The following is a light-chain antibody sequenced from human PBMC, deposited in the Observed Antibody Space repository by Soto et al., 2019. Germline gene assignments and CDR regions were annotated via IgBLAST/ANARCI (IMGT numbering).Light chain of an antibody. Sequence: DIQMTQSPSSLSASVGDRVTITCRASQGIRHYLAWYQQKPGKVPKLLIYEASNLQSGVPSRFRGGGSGTEFTLTISSLQPEDFAVYYCQQYGSSPRTFGQGTRLEIK. V-gene: IGKV1-27*01. CDR2: EAS. CDR3: QQYGSSPRT. J-gene: IGKJ5*01. CDR1: QGIRHY.